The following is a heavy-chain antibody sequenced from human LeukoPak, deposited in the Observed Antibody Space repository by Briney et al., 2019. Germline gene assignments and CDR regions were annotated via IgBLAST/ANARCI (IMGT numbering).Heavy chain of an antibody. CDR3: AKKNIDSGDLCFDP. CDR1: GFTFSISA. J-gene: IGHJ5*02. D-gene: IGHD2-21*02. Sequence: GGSLRLSCAASGFTFSISAITWVRQAPGKGLEWVSLIAGGGGSTYYAESVRGRFTVSRDNSKNTVYLQMNGVRAEDTAIYYCAKKNIDSGDLCFDPWGQGTLVTVSS. V-gene: IGHV3-23*01. CDR2: IAGGGGST.